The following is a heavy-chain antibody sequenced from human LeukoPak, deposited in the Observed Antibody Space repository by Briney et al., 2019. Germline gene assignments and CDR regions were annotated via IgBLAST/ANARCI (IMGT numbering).Heavy chain of an antibody. Sequence: SGGSLRLSCAASGFTFSSYEMNWVRQAPGKGQEWVSYISSSGSTIYYADSVKGRFTISRDNAKNSLYLQMNSLGAEDTAVYYCARKVDYGDYEYYFDYWGQGTLVTVSS. CDR3: ARKVDYGDYEYYFDY. CDR1: GFTFSSYE. J-gene: IGHJ4*02. CDR2: ISSSGSTI. V-gene: IGHV3-48*03. D-gene: IGHD4-17*01.